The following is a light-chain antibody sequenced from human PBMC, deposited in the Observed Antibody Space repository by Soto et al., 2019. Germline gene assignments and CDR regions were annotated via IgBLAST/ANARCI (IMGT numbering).Light chain of an antibody. J-gene: IGKJ2*01. CDR2: GAS. Sequence: EIVMTQSPATLSMSPRERATLSCRATQSVNSNLAWYQHRPGQAPRLLIYGASIRPTGIPPRFSGSGSGTEFTLHIDSLQSEDFAGYYCQQYNDWPPMYTFGQGTKLEIK. CDR3: QQYNDWPPMYT. CDR1: QSVNSN. V-gene: IGKV3-15*01.